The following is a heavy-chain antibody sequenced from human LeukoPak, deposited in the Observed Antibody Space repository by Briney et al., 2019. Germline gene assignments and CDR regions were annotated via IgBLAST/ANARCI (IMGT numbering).Heavy chain of an antibody. D-gene: IGHD3-9*01. Sequence: GGSLRLSCAASGFTFSTSAMNWVRQVPGKGLEWVSSIDYDSSHIYYATSVRGRFTISRDNARDSVYLQMDSLRVEDTAVYYCTRDPLRYLRVGHYDYWGQGTLVSVSS. V-gene: IGHV3-21*01. J-gene: IGHJ4*02. CDR2: IDYDSSHI. CDR3: TRDPLRYLRVGHYDY. CDR1: GFTFSTSA.